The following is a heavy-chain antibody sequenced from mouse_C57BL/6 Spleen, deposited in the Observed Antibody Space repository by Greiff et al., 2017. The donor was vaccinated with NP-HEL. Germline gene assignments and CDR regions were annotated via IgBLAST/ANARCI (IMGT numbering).Heavy chain of an antibody. V-gene: IGHV5-9-1*02. CDR3: TRDEDYYGSSYGWYFDV. Sequence: EVQLVESGEGLVKPGGSLKLSCAASGFTFSSYAMSWVRQTPEKRLEWVAYISSGGDYIYYADTVKGRFTISRDNARNTLYLQMSSLKSEDTAMYYCTRDEDYYGSSYGWYFDVWGTGTTVTVSS. CDR1: GFTFSSYA. CDR2: ISSGGDYI. J-gene: IGHJ1*03. D-gene: IGHD1-1*01.